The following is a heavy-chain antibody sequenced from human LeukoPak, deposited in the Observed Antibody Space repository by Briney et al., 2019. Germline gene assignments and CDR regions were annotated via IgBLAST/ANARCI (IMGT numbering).Heavy chain of an antibody. CDR3: AAYFYDSSGYYAFLEY. V-gene: IGHV1-24*01. CDR2: FDTDDGET. D-gene: IGHD3-22*01. Sequence: ASVKVSCKISGYRITEVSMHWVRQAPGKGLEWMGGFDTDDGETIYAQKFQGRVTVSEDTSTDTAYIELSGLGSEDTAVYYCAAYFYDSSGYYAFLEYWGQGTLVTVST. J-gene: IGHJ4*02. CDR1: GYRITEVS.